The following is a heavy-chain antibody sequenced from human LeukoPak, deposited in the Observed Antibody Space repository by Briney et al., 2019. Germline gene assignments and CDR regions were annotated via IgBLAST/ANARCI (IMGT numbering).Heavy chain of an antibody. CDR1: GGSISSGGYS. D-gene: IGHD5-12*01. Sequence: SETLSLTCTVSGGSISSGGYSWSWIRQHPGKGLEWIGYIYYSGSTYYNPSLKSRVTISVDTSKNQFSLKLSSVTAADTAVYYCARDGGGYAYFDYWGQGTLVTVSS. CDR3: ARDGGGYAYFDY. V-gene: IGHV4-31*03. CDR2: IYYSGST. J-gene: IGHJ4*02.